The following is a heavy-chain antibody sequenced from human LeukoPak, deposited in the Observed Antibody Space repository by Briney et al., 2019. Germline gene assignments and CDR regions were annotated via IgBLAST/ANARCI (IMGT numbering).Heavy chain of an antibody. CDR3: ARQGDPSNTDTASDAFDI. V-gene: IGHV4-39*01. CDR2: IYYSGTT. CDR1: GGSISSSNVY. D-gene: IGHD2/OR15-2a*01. Sequence: PSGTLSLTCTVSGGSISSSNVYWCWIRQPPGKGLEWIGSIYYSGTTSYNPSLKSRVTITVDTSKNHFSLQLSSVTAADSTVYYCARQGDPSNTDTASDAFDIWGQGTMVTISS. J-gene: IGHJ3*02.